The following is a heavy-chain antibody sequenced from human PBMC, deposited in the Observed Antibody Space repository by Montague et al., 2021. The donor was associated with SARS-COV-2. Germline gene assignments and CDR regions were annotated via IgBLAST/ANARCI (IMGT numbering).Heavy chain of an antibody. CDR2: ITGSGRDT. Sequence: SLRLSCPASGFIFSNYAMSWVRQAPGKGLEWVSVITGSGRDTYYADSVKGRFAISRDNFKNTLYLQINNLRAEDTATYYCAKGVILSGWRSYFDYWGQGTLVAVSS. J-gene: IGHJ4*02. D-gene: IGHD6-19*01. CDR3: AKGVILSGWRSYFDY. CDR1: GFIFSNYA. V-gene: IGHV3-23*01.